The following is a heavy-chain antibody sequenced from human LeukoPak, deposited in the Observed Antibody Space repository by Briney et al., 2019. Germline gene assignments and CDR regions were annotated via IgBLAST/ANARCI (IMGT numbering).Heavy chain of an antibody. CDR2: IYSGGST. Sequence: PGGSLRLSCAASGFTVSSNYMSWVRQAPGKGREWVSVIYSGGSTYYADSVKGRFTISRDNSKNTLYLQMNSLRAEDTAVYYCASPVITFGGVIDWGQGALVTVSS. CDR3: ASPVITFGGVID. D-gene: IGHD3-16*01. J-gene: IGHJ4*02. V-gene: IGHV3-66*01. CDR1: GFTVSSNY.